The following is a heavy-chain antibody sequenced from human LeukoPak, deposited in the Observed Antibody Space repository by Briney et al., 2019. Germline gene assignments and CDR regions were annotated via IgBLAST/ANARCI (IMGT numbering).Heavy chain of an antibody. V-gene: IGHV4-61*05. CDR2: MYYSGST. CDR1: GGSISSSSYY. CDR3: ARGRSHFDY. D-gene: IGHD1-26*01. J-gene: IGHJ4*02. Sequence: PSETLSLTCTVSGGSISSSSYYWGWIRQPPGKGLEWIGYMYYSGSTNYNPSLKSRVTISVDTSKNQFSLKLSSVTAADTAVYYCARGRSHFDYWGQGTLVTVSS.